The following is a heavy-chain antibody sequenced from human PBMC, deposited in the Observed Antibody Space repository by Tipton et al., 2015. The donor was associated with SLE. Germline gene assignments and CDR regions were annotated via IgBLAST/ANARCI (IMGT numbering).Heavy chain of an antibody. CDR2: IYYSGST. J-gene: IGHJ6*03. CDR1: GGSISSHY. Sequence: TLSLTCTVSGGSISSHYLSWIRQPPGKGLEWIGSIYYSGSTYYNPSLKSRVTISVDTSKSQFSLKLSSVTAADTAVYYCASRDMDVWGKGTTVTVSS. CDR3: ASRDMDV. V-gene: IGHV4-59*05. D-gene: IGHD2-2*01.